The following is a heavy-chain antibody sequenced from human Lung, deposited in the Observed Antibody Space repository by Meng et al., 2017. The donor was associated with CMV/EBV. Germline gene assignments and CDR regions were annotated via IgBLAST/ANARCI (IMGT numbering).Heavy chain of an antibody. D-gene: IGHD6-6*01. CDR2: ITHRGSS. Sequence: RAALRKPSWAASASSASARDITCNHKARAWGRQRPGKRLGWIGDITHRGSSAYSPSLTSRVSKSIHLSKNQFSLKVTSVAAAGTAVYHCLSRSGVSLWGQGTLVTASS. J-gene: IGHJ1*01. CDR1: RDITCNHKA. V-gene: IGHV4-4*02. CDR3: LSRSGVSL.